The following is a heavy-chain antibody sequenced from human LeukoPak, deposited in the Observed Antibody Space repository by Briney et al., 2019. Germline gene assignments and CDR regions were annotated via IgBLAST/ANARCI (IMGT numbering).Heavy chain of an antibody. Sequence: SETLSLTCSVSGGSINKYYWNWIRQTPGKGLEWIGDIYFSGSTNYNPSLKSRVTISVDTSNNQLSLSLTSVTAADAAVYYCARHASSWYGGRFDPWGQGTVVTVSS. CDR3: ARHASSWYGGRFDP. V-gene: IGHV4-59*08. D-gene: IGHD6-13*01. J-gene: IGHJ5*02. CDR2: IYFSGST. CDR1: GGSINKYY.